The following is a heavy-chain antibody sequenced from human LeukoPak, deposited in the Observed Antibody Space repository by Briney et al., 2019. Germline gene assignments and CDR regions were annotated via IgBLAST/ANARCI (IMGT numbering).Heavy chain of an antibody. Sequence: TPSETLSLTCTVSGGSISSYYWGWIRQPPGKGLEWVGTIHYSGSTYHNPSLKSRVTISVDTSKNQFSLKLSSVTAADTAAYYCARHYCSSSSCARLGVIDYWGQGILVTVSS. V-gene: IGHV4-39*01. CDR2: IHYSGST. CDR1: GGSISSYY. J-gene: IGHJ4*02. CDR3: ARHYCSSSSCARLGVIDY. D-gene: IGHD2-2*01.